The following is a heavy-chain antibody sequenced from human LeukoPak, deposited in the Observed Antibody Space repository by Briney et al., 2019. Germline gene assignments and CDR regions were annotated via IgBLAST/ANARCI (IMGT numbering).Heavy chain of an antibody. CDR1: GFTFSSYW. Sequence: GGSLRLSCAASGFTFSSYWMHWVRQAPGKGLVWVSRIKSDGSTNYADSVKGRFTISRDNAKNTVSLQMNSLRTEDTGVYYCAKAPSEIGGYYPEYFRHWGQGTLVTVSS. CDR2: IKSDGST. CDR3: AKAPSEIGGYYPEYFRH. J-gene: IGHJ1*01. D-gene: IGHD3-22*01. V-gene: IGHV3-74*01.